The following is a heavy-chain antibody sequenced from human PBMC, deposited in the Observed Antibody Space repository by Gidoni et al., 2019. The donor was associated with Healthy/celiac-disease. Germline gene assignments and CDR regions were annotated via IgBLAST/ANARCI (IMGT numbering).Heavy chain of an antibody. CDR3: TRPVTGTRNWFDP. V-gene: IGHV3-73*02. D-gene: IGHD1-7*01. Sequence: EVQLVESGGGLVQPGGSLKLSCAASGFTFSGSAMHWVRQASGKGLEWVGRIRSKANSYETAYAASVKGRFTIFRDDSKNTAYLQMNSLKTEDTAVYYCTRPVTGTRNWFDPWGQGTLVTVSS. J-gene: IGHJ5*02. CDR2: IRSKANSYET. CDR1: GFTFSGSA.